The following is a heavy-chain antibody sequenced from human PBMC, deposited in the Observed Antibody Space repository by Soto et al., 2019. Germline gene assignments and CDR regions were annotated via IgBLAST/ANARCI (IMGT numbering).Heavy chain of an antibody. J-gene: IGHJ3*01. Sequence: QLVQSGAAVKEPGESLKIACKGSGFSFTTYWIAWVRQMPGKGLEWMGIIYPGDSKTTYSPSFQGQVTISADKSXXXXXXXXXXXXXXXXXXXXCXXXXXXGXNSEASDVWGQGTMVTVSS. V-gene: IGHV5-51*03. CDR3: XXXXXXGXNSEASDV. CDR1: GFSFTTYW. CDR2: IYPGDSKT.